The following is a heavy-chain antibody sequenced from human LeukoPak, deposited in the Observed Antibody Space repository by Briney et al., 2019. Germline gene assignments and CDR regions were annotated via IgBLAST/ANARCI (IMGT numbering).Heavy chain of an antibody. CDR1: GGSISNYY. V-gene: IGHV4-59*01. CDR2: IYYSGNT. CDR3: ARGNWYLDY. J-gene: IGHJ4*02. Sequence: KTSETLSLTCTVSGGSISNYYWSWIRQPPGKGLEWIGYIYYSGNTNYNPSLKSRVTISVDTSKNQFSLKVSSVTAADTAVYYCARGNWYLDYWGQGTLVTVSS. D-gene: IGHD1-1*01.